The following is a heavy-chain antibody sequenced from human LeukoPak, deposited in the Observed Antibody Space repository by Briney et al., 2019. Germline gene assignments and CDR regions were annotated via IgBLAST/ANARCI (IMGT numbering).Heavy chain of an antibody. CDR2: IIPIFGTA. CDR3: ARAPGDYYDSSGYGAFDI. J-gene: IGHJ3*02. D-gene: IGHD3-22*01. V-gene: IGHV1-69*13. CDR1: GGTFSSYA. Sequence: SVKVSCKASGGTFSSYAISWVRQGPGQGLEWMGGIIPIFGTANYAQKFQGRVTITADESTSTAYMELSSLRSEDTAVYYCARAPGDYYDSSGYGAFDIWGQGTMVTVSS.